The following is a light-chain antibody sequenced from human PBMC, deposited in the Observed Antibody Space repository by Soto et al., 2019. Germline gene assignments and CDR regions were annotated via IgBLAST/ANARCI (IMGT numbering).Light chain of an antibody. CDR2: DVS. V-gene: IGLV2-14*03. J-gene: IGLJ1*01. CDR3: SSYTTSNTRQIV. Sequence: QSVLTQPASVSGSPGQSITISCTGNSNDVSSYNYVSWYQHHPGKAPKLIIYDVSNRPSGVSIRFSGSKSDNTASLTISGLQPEDEADYHCSSYTTSNTRQIVFGTGTKVTVL. CDR1: SNDVSSYNY.